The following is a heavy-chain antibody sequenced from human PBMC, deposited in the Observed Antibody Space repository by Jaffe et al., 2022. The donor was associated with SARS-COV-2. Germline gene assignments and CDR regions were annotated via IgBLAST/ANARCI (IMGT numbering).Heavy chain of an antibody. V-gene: IGHV1-2*05. Sequence: QVQLVQSGAEVKKPGASVKVSCKASGYTFSGYSIHWVRQAPGQGLEWMGRINPSTGGTEYAQKFQGRVTMTRDTSISTVYMELSRLTSDDTVMYYCARGGSSSLLYYFDYWGRGTLVTVSS. D-gene: IGHD6-13*01. CDR3: ARGGSSSLLYYFDY. J-gene: IGHJ4*02. CDR2: INPSTGGT. CDR1: GYTFSGYS.